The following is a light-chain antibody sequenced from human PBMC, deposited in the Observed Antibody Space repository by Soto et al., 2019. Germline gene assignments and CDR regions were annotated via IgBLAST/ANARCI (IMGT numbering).Light chain of an antibody. CDR2: SAS. V-gene: IGKV3-20*01. Sequence: EIVLTQSPGTLSLSPGDRGTLSCRASQNLGTLYLAWFQQKSGQAPRLLIYSASRRATGIPDRFTGSGSGTDFTLTISSLQPEDSATYYCQQTNTFPLTFGGGTKVDIK. J-gene: IGKJ4*01. CDR1: QNLGTLY. CDR3: QQTNTFPLT.